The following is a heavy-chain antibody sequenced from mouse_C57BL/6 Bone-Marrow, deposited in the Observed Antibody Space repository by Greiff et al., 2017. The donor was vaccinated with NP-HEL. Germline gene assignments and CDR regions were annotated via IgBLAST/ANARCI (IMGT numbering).Heavy chain of an antibody. CDR2: INPSNGGT. D-gene: IGHD2-2*01. Sequence: VKLQQPGTELVKPGTSVKLSCKSSGYTFTSYWMHWVKQRPGQGLEWIGNINPSNGGTNYNEKFKSKATLTVDKSSSTAYMQLSSLTSDDSAVYYCAREGRWVRRGYWYFDVWDTGTTVTVSS. CDR1: GYTFTSYW. V-gene: IGHV1-53*01. J-gene: IGHJ1*03. CDR3: AREGRWVRRGYWYFDV.